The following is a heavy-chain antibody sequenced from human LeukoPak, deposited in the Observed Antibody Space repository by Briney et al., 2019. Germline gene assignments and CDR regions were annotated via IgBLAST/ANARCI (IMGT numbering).Heavy chain of an antibody. CDR1: GGSISSYY. CDR3: ARQLNCSGGSCYSSGWFDP. D-gene: IGHD2-15*01. V-gene: IGHV4-59*08. CDR2: IYYSGST. J-gene: IGHJ5*02. Sequence: SETLSLTCTVSGGSISSYYWSWIRQPPGKGLEWIGYIYYSGSTNYNPSLKSRVTISVDTSKNQFPLKLSSVTAADTAVYYCARQLNCSGGSCYSSGWFDPWGQGTLVTVSS.